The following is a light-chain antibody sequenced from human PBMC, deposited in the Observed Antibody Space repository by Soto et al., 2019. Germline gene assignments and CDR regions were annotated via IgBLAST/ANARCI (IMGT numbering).Light chain of an antibody. CDR2: GAS. Sequence: EIVLTQSPGTLSLSPGERATLSCRASQSVTSSLAWYQQKTGQAPRLLIFGASSRATGIPDRFSGSGSGTDFTLTISRLEPEDFAVYYCQQYNNWLRTFGQGTKVDIK. CDR1: QSVTSS. CDR3: QQYNNWLRT. J-gene: IGKJ1*01. V-gene: IGKV3-20*01.